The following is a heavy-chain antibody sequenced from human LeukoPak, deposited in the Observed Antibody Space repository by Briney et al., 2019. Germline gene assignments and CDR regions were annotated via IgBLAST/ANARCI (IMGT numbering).Heavy chain of an antibody. J-gene: IGHJ6*02. Sequence: PSETLSLTCTVSGGSISSYYWSWIRQPPGKGLEWIGYIYYNGSTNYNPSLKSRVTISVDTSKNRFSLKLSSVTAADTAVYYCAGWMNPPGSSGPYGMDVWGQGTTVTVSS. CDR2: IYYNGST. V-gene: IGHV4-59*08. CDR3: AGWMNPPGSSGPYGMDV. D-gene: IGHD6-19*01. CDR1: GGSISSYY.